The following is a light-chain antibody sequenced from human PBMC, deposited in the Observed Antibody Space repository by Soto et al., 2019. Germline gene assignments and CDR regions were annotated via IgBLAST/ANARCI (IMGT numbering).Light chain of an antibody. V-gene: IGKV3-15*01. Sequence: EIVLTQSPATLSLSPGERATLSCRASPSVTNFLAWYQQKPGQAPRLLMFRTSSRATGFPARFSGSGSGTEFNLTISSLQSEDFGVYYCQQYNNWPRATFGGGTKVDIK. CDR3: QQYNNWPRAT. J-gene: IGKJ4*01. CDR1: PSVTNF. CDR2: RTS.